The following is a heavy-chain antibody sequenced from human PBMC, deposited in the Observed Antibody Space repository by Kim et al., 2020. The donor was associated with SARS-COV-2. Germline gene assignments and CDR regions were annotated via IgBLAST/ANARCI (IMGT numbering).Heavy chain of an antibody. D-gene: IGHD3-9*01. Sequence: GGSLRLSCAASGFTFSSYDMHWVRQVTGKGLEWVSAIGTAGDTYYLGSVKGRFTISRENAQNSLYLQMNSLRAGDTAVYYCARSLRYFDWLSQAGIYGMDGWGQGTTVTVSS. CDR3: ARSLRYFDWLSQAGIYGMDG. CDR2: IGTAGDT. J-gene: IGHJ6*02. CDR1: GFTFSSYD. V-gene: IGHV3-13*01.